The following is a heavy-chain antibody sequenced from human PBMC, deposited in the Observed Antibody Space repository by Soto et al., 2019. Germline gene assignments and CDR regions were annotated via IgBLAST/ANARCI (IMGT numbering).Heavy chain of an antibody. J-gene: IGHJ5*02. CDR3: ARPRRAAAANYWFDP. Sequence: QVQLVQSGAEVKKPGASVKVSCKASGYTFTGYYMHWVRQAPGQGLEWMGWINPNSGSTNYAQKFQGRVTMTRDTSSSTAYMALSRLRSDDTAVYCCARPRRAAAANYWFDPWGQGTLVTVSS. CDR1: GYTFTGYY. CDR2: INPNSGST. D-gene: IGHD6-13*01. V-gene: IGHV1-2*02.